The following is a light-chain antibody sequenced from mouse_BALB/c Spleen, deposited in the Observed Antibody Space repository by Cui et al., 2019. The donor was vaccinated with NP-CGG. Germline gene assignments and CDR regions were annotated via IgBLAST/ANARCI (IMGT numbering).Light chain of an antibody. CDR1: IGAVTTNNY. Sequence: QAVVTQESALTTSPGETVTLTCRSSIGAVTTNNYANWVQEKPDHLFTGLIGGTNNRVPGVPARFSGSLIGNKAALTITGAQTEDEAIYFCARWYSNHWVFGGGTKLTVL. V-gene: IGLV1*01. CDR3: ARWYSNHWV. J-gene: IGLJ1*01. CDR2: GTN.